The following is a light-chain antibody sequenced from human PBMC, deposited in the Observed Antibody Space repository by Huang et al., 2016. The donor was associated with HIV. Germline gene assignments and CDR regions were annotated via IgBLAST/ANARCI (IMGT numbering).Light chain of an antibody. CDR1: ESLLHSDGRTC. CDR2: EVS. V-gene: IGKV2D-29*02. Sequence: DIVMTQTPLSLSVTPGQPAYISCKSSESLLHSDGRTCLCWYLQKPGQSPQLLIHEVSTRFSGVPDRFSGSGSGTDFTLKISRVEPEDVGIYYCMQTMQLPYTFGQGAKLEIK. J-gene: IGKJ2*01. CDR3: MQTMQLPYT.